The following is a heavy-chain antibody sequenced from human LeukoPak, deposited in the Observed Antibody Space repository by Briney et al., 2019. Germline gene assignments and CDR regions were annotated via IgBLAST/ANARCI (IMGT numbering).Heavy chain of an antibody. Sequence: PSETLSLTCTVSGGSISSGGYYWIWIPQHPGKGLEWIGYIDYSGSTYYNPSLKSRVTISVDTSKIQFSLKPSSVTAADTAVYYCARGKSSGWYYFDYWGQGTLVTVSS. D-gene: IGHD6-19*01. V-gene: IGHV4-31*03. CDR2: IDYSGST. CDR1: GGSISSGGYY. J-gene: IGHJ4*02. CDR3: ARGKSSGWYYFDY.